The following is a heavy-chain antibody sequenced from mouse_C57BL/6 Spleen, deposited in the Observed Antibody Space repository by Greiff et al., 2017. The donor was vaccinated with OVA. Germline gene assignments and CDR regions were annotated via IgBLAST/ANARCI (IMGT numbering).Heavy chain of an antibody. CDR3: ARHSPVAD. CDR2: IRSGGSYT. J-gene: IGHJ3*01. V-gene: IGHV5-6*01. CDR1: GFTFSSYG. Sequence: VQRVASGGDLVKPGGSLKLSCAASGFTFSSYGMSWVRQTPDKRLEWVATIRSGGSYTYSPDSVKGRFTISRDNAKNTLYLQMSSLKSEDTAMYYCARHSPVADWGQGTLVTVSA.